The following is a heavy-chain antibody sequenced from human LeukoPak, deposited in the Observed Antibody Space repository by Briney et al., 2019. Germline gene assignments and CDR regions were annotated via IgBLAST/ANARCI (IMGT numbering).Heavy chain of an antibody. CDR2: IYHSGSP. CDR3: AAGGMVGATEFAC. CDR1: GGSISSSNW. Sequence: SETLSLTCAVSGGSISSSNWWSWVRQPPGKGLEWIGEIYHSGSPNYNPSLKSRVTISVDKSRNHFSLNLSSVTAADTAVYYCAAGGMVGATEFACWGQGTLVTVSS. J-gene: IGHJ4*02. V-gene: IGHV4-4*02. D-gene: IGHD1-26*01.